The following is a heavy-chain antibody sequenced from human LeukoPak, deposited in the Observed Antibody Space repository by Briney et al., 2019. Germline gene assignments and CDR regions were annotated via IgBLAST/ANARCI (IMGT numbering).Heavy chain of an antibody. CDR2: ISWNSGSI. D-gene: IGHD6-19*01. V-gene: IGHV3-9*01. Sequence: PGRSLRLSCAASGFTFDDYAMHWVRQAPGKGLEWVSGISWNSGSIGYADSVKGRFTISRDNAKNSLYLQMYSLRAEDTALYYCAKDIGGSGWFGAFDIWGQGTMVTVSS. J-gene: IGHJ3*02. CDR1: GFTFDDYA. CDR3: AKDIGGSGWFGAFDI.